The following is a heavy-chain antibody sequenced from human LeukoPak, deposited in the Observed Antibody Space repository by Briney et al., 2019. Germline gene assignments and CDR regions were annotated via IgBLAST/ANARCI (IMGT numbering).Heavy chain of an antibody. CDR2: ISPNSDNI. D-gene: IGHD3-9*01. Sequence: GGSLRLSCAATGFPFSDRYMSWIRQAPGKGMEWVAYISPNSDNIHYADSVKGRFTISRGNTKNSLFLQLTSLRADDTAVYYCVTETGWLFDFWGQGTLVTVSS. V-gene: IGHV3-11*04. CDR3: VTETGWLFDF. CDR1: GFPFSDRY. J-gene: IGHJ4*02.